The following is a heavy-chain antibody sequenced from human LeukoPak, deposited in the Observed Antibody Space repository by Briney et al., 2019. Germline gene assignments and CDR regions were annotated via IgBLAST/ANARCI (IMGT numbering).Heavy chain of an antibody. CDR2: FDPNTGGTGYV. D-gene: IGHD1-26*01. V-gene: IGHV1-2*06. J-gene: IGHJ4*02. CDR3: ASNQWELPAY. Sequence: ASVKVSCKASGYTFTAYYMHWVRQAPGQGLEWMGRFDPNTGGTGYVRYAQKFQGRVTMTRDTSLNTAYMELRSLRSDDTAVYYCASNQWELPAYWGQGTLVTVSS. CDR1: GYTFTAYY.